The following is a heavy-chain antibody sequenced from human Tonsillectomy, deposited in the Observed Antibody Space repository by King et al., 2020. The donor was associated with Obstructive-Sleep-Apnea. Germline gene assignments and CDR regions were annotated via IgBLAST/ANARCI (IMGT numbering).Heavy chain of an antibody. Sequence: QLQESGPGLVKPSETLSLTCTVSGGSISSYYWSWIRQPPGKGLEWIGYIYYSGSTNYNPSLKGRVTISVDTSKNQFSLKLSSVTAADTAVYYCARLRGYYGSGREVDYWGQGTLVTVSS. D-gene: IGHD3-10*01. CDR3: ARLRGYYGSGREVDY. J-gene: IGHJ4*02. CDR2: IYYSGST. V-gene: IGHV4-59*01. CDR1: GGSISSYY.